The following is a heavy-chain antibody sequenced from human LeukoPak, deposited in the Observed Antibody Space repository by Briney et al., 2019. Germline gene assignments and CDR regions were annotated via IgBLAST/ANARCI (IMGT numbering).Heavy chain of an antibody. CDR3: AKTKVGTGLDALDI. D-gene: IGHD2-21*02. Sequence: GRSLRLSCAASGFTFNSYAMHWVRQAAGRGLEWVAIISYAGSNKFYADSVKGRFAISRDNSKNTLYLQMDSLRAEDTAVYYCAKTKVGTGLDALDIWGQGTMLTVSS. J-gene: IGHJ3*02. CDR2: ISYAGSNK. V-gene: IGHV3-30-3*02. CDR1: GFTFNSYA.